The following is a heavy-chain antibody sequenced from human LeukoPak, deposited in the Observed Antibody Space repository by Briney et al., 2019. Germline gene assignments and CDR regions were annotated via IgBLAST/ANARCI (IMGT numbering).Heavy chain of an antibody. D-gene: IGHD2-2*03. J-gene: IGHJ4*02. V-gene: IGHV4-59*08. CDR3: ARWMGHFDF. CDR1: GGPISSYH. Sequence: SETLSLTCTVSGGPISSYHWTWIRQPPGKGLEWIGHNSYSGSTNYNPSLKSRVTISVDMSKNQFTLRLRSVTAADTAVYYCARWMGHFDFWGQGTLVTVSS. CDR2: NSYSGST.